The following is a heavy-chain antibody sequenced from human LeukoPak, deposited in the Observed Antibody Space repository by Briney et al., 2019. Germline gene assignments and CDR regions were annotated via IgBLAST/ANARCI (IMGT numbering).Heavy chain of an antibody. CDR2: IYTGGST. J-gene: IGHJ4*02. CDR1: GFSVSGNY. CDR3: TTVLSSNRYNLCDY. D-gene: IGHD6-13*01. V-gene: IGHV3-53*01. Sequence: GGSLRLSCAASGFSVSGNYMSWVRQAPGKGLEWVSVIYTGGSTYYAGSVKGRFTISRDNAKNTLYLQMNSLGAEDTAVYYCTTVLSSNRYNLCDYWGQGTLVTVSS.